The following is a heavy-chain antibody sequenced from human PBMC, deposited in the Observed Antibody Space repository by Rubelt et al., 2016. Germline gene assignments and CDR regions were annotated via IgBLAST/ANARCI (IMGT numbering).Heavy chain of an antibody. Sequence: QLVQSGAEVKKPGESLTISCKASEYDFVSYWVGWVRQVSGQGLEWVARIDPSDSYTFYSPSFQGHVTLAVDRSSTTTNLQGRSLKASDTAMYYCVKASAVKTFITDWGQGTQVTVTS. CDR3: VKASAVKTFITD. CDR1: EYDFVSYW. CDR2: IDPSDSYT. J-gene: IGHJ4*02. D-gene: IGHD3-10*01. V-gene: IGHV5-10-1*03.